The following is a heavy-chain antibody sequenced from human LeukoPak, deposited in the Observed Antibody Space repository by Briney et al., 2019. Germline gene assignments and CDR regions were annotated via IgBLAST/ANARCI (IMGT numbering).Heavy chain of an antibody. CDR3: AREGGDSPQYY. V-gene: IGHV4-34*01. Sequence: SETLSLTCAVYGGSFSGYYWSRIRQPPGKGLEWIGEINHSGSTNYNPSLKSRVTISVDTSKSQFSLKLSSVTAADTAVYYCAREGGDSPQYYWGQGTLVTVSS. CDR1: GGSFSGYY. CDR2: INHSGST. J-gene: IGHJ4*02. D-gene: IGHD4-17*01.